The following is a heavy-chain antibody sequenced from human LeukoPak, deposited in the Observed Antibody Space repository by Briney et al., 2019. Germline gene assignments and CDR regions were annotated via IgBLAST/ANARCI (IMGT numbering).Heavy chain of an antibody. V-gene: IGHV1-18*01. CDR1: GGTFSSYA. J-gene: IGHJ5*02. D-gene: IGHD3-9*01. CDR3: AKDWHILTGRNCFDP. Sequence: GASVKVSCKASGGTFSSYAISWVRQAPGQGLEWMGWISAYNGNTNYAQKLQGRVTMTTDTSTSTAYMELRSLRFDDTAIYYCAKDWHILTGRNCFDPWGQGTLVTVSS. CDR2: ISAYNGNT.